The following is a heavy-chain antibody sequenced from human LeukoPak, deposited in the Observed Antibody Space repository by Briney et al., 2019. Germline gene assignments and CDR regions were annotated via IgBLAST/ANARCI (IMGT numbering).Heavy chain of an antibody. CDR3: AREGGHSYGSWSFDY. V-gene: IGHV3-30*04. D-gene: IGHD5-18*01. Sequence: GGSLRLSCAASGFTFSSYAMHWVRQAPGKGLEWVAVISYDGSNKYYADSVKGRFTISRDNSKNTLYLQMNSLRAEDTAVYYCAREGGHSYGSWSFDYWGQGTLVTVSS. J-gene: IGHJ4*02. CDR1: GFTFSSYA. CDR2: ISYDGSNK.